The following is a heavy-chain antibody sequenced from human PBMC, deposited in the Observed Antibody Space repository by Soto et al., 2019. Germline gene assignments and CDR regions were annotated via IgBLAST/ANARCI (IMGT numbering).Heavy chain of an antibody. J-gene: IGHJ3*02. Sequence: WPTLSLTSTVSVCSISRGDYFWNWLRPLPGKGLEWIEYISYSGSTYYNPSLKSRITISADTSKNQFSLKVNSVTAADTAVYYCASPVWQWLVQGLDAFDIWGQGTRVNVS. CDR2: ISYSGST. CDR3: ASPVWQWLVQGLDAFDI. CDR1: VCSISRGDYF. V-gene: IGHV4-31*03. D-gene: IGHD6-19*01.